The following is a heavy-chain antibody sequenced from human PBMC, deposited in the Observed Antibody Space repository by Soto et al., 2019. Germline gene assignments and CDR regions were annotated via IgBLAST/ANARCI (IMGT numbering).Heavy chain of an antibody. D-gene: IGHD3-3*01. CDR2: ISAYNGNT. CDR3: ARDLGGDFWSGYYFQPNAFDI. CDR1: GYTFTSYG. V-gene: IGHV1-18*04. Sequence: ASVKVSCKASGYTFTSYGISWVRQAPGQGLEWMGWISAYNGNTNYAQKLQGRVTMTTDTSTNTAYMELRSLRSDDTAVYYCARDLGGDFWSGYYFQPNAFDIWGQGTMVTVSS. J-gene: IGHJ3*02.